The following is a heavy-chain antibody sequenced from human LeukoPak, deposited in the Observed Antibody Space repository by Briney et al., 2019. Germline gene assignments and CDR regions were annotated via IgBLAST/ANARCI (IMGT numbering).Heavy chain of an antibody. J-gene: IGHJ4*02. CDR3: ARDYYYDSSGYYYICHFDY. V-gene: IGHV1-2*02. D-gene: IGHD3-22*01. CDR2: INPNSGGT. Sequence: ASVKVSCKASGYTFTGYYMHWVRQAPGQGLEWMGWINPNSGGTNCEQKFQGRVTMTRDTSISTAYMELSRLRADDPAVYYCARDYYYDSSGYYYICHFDYWGQGTLVTVSS. CDR1: GYTFTGYY.